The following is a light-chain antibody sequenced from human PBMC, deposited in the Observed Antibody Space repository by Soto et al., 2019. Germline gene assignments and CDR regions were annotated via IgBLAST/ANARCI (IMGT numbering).Light chain of an antibody. CDR3: MQNRQIPYS. V-gene: IGKV2D-29*01. J-gene: IGKJ2*01. CDR1: QSLFNPDGKTY. Sequence: DIAMTQIPLSLSVTPGQPAAISCRSSQSLFNPDGKTYLHWFLQKPGQPPQLLITGVSTRFSGVADRFIGSGSGTDFTLIISRVEAEDVGVYFCMQNRQIPYSFGQGTKLEIK. CDR2: GVS.